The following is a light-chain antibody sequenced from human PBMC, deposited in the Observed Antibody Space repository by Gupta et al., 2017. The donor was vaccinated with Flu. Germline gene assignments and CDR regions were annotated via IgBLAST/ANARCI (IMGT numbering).Light chain of an antibody. CDR3: VQSMGSGMGV. Sequence: QTVVTQEPSFSVSPGGTVTLTCGLSSGSVSTRYYPSCYQQNPGQAPLTLSYSTNTRSSRVPDRVSASILGKTDAITTTGAQAEDDADEYSVQSMGSGMGVFGGGTKLTVL. V-gene: IGLV8-61*01. J-gene: IGLJ3*02. CDR2: STN. CDR1: SGSVSTRYY.